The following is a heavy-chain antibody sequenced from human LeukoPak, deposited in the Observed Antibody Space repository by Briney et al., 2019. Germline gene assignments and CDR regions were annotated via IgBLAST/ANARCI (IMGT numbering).Heavy chain of an antibody. Sequence: SETLSLTCTVSGGSISSYYWSWVRQPPGKGLEWIGYIYYSGSTYYNPSLKSRVTISVDTSKNQFSLKLSSVTAADTAVYYCARLPHYDFWSGPIDYWDQGTLVTVSS. V-gene: IGHV4-59*04. CDR3: ARLPHYDFWSGPIDY. D-gene: IGHD3-3*01. J-gene: IGHJ4*02. CDR1: GGSISSYY. CDR2: IYYSGST.